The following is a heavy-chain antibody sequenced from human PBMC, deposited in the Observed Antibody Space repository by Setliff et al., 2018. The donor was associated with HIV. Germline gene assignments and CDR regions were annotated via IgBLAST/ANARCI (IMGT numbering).Heavy chain of an antibody. Sequence: PGGSLRLSCVASGFTFNSYWMYWVRQAPGKGLVCVSRVNNDGTDTIYADSVKGRFTISRDNAKSTVYLQMGSLSADDTAVYYCARDTCDTPSCYAGPRFVYWGKGTTVTVSS. D-gene: IGHD2-2*01. CDR3: ARDTCDTPSCYAGPRFVY. V-gene: IGHV3-74*01. J-gene: IGHJ6*04. CDR2: VNNDGTDT. CDR1: GFTFNSYW.